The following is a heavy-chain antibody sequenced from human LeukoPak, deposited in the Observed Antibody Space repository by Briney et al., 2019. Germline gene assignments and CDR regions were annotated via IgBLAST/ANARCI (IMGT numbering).Heavy chain of an antibody. Sequence: GGSLRLSCAASGFTFSSYSMTWVRQAPGKGLEWVSSFTSSSRSIYYADSVRGRFTISRDNAKNSLYLQMNSLRAEDTAVYYCVRDNPRCCGVVPANIDDYWGQGTLVTVSS. D-gene: IGHD2-15*01. CDR3: VRDNPRCCGVVPANIDDY. CDR1: GFTFSSYS. V-gene: IGHV3-21*01. CDR2: FTSSSRSI. J-gene: IGHJ4*02.